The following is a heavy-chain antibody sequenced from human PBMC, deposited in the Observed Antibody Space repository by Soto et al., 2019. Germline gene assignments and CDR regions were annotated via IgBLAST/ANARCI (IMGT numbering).Heavy chain of an antibody. V-gene: IGHV5-51*01. CDR1: GYSFTSYW. D-gene: IGHD5-18*01. CDR3: ASTAMVAAAAWVHHDAFDI. Sequence: GESLKISCRGSGYSFTSYWIGWVRQMPGKALEWMGIIYPGDSDTRYSPSFQGQVTISADKSISTAYLQWSSLKASDTAMYYCASTAMVAAAAWVHHDAFDIWGQGTMVTVSS. J-gene: IGHJ3*02. CDR2: IYPGDSDT.